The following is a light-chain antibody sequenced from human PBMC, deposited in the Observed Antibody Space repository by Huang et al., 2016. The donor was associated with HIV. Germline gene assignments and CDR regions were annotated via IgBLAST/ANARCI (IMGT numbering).Light chain of an antibody. Sequence: EIVLTQSPATLSLFPGERATLSCRASQRVSSYLAWYQQKPGQAPRLLIYDASNRATGIPARFSGSGSGTDFTLTISSLEPEDFAVYYCQQRSNWPGITFGPGTKVDIK. J-gene: IGKJ3*01. CDR2: DAS. V-gene: IGKV3-11*01. CDR3: QQRSNWPGIT. CDR1: QRVSSY.